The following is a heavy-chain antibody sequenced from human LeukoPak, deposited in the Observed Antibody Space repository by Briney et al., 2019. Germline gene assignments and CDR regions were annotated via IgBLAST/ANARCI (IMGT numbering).Heavy chain of an antibody. CDR2: IYYSGST. V-gene: IGHV4-59*01. Sequence: PSETLSLTCTVSGGSISGYYWSWIRQPPGKGLEWIGYIYYSGSTNYNPSLKSRVTISVDTSKNQFSLKLSSVTAADTAVYYCARSLAVAGSSDYWGQGTLVTVSS. D-gene: IGHD6-19*01. CDR1: GGSISGYY. J-gene: IGHJ4*02. CDR3: ARSLAVAGSSDY.